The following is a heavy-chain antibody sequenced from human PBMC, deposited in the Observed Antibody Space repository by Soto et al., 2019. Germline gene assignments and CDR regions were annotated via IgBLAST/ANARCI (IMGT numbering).Heavy chain of an antibody. V-gene: IGHV4-59*01. Sequence: SETLSLTCTVSGGSISSYYWSWIRQPPGKGLEWIGYIYYSGSTNYNPSLKSRVTITVDTSKNQFSLKLSSVTAADTAVYYYARYYGTGGGGYDYTLNYYYGMDVWGQGTTVTVSS. CDR3: ARYYGTGGGGYDYTLNYYYGMDV. D-gene: IGHD5-12*01. CDR1: GGSISSYY. CDR2: IYYSGST. J-gene: IGHJ6*02.